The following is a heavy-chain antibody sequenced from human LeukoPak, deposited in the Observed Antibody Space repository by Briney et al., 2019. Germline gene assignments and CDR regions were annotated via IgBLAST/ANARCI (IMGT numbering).Heavy chain of an antibody. Sequence: TGGSLRLSCAASGFSVSSNYMSWVRQAPGKGLEWVSVIYSGGSTYYADSVKGRFTISRDNSKNTLFLQMNSLRAEDTALYYCARGLRYSSGWPYFDSWGQGTLVTVSS. CDR3: ARGLRYSSGWPYFDS. J-gene: IGHJ4*02. CDR2: IYSGGST. CDR1: GFSVSSNY. D-gene: IGHD6-19*01. V-gene: IGHV3-66*01.